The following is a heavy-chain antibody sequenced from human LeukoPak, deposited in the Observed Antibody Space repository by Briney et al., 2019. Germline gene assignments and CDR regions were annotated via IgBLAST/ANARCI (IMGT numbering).Heavy chain of an antibody. D-gene: IGHD2-2*01. CDR3: ARLDFSSLPQNGGSFDF. CDR2: IYPGDSDT. Sequence: GESLKISCKGSGYNFSRNWIAWVRQMPGNGLEWMGIIYPGDSDTRYSPSLQGQVTMSADMSMTTAYLQWSSLKASDTPIYYCARLDFSSLPQNGGSFDFWGQGTLVTVSS. J-gene: IGHJ3*01. CDR1: GYNFSRNW. V-gene: IGHV5-51*01.